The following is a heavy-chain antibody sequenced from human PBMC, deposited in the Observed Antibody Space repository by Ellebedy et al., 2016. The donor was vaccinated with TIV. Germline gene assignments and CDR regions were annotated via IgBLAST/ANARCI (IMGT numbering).Heavy chain of an antibody. V-gene: IGHV3-72*01. J-gene: IGHJ3*02. Sequence: GGSLRLSCAASGFTFSDHFMDWVRQAPGKGLEWVGRTKNKANRYTTEYAASVKDTFTISRDHSENSMYLQMNSLKTEDTAVYFCARVAGDYGGPTDAFDIWGRGTMVTVSP. CDR3: ARVAGDYGGPTDAFDI. CDR1: GFTFSDHF. CDR2: TKNKANRYTT. D-gene: IGHD4-17*01.